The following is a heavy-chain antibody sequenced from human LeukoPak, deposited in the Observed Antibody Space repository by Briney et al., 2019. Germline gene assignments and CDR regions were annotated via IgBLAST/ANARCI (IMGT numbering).Heavy chain of an antibody. D-gene: IGHD3-10*02. CDR2: IYYSGST. V-gene: IGHV4-59*01. J-gene: IGHJ4*02. CDR3: ATDVRGLVPYYFDF. Sequence: SETLSLTCAVSGGSISSYYWNWIRQPPGKGLEWIGYIYYSGSTYYNPSLKSRVTISIDTSKSQLSLQLRSVTAADTAVYYCATDVRGLVPYYFDFWGQGTLVTVSS. CDR1: GGSISSYY.